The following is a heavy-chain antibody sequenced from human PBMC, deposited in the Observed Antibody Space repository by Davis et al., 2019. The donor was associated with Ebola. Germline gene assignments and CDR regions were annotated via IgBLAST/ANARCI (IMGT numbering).Heavy chain of an antibody. CDR1: GGSFNTFG. V-gene: IGHV1-69-2*01. D-gene: IGHD3-9*01. CDR2: VDPKAGKT. J-gene: IGHJ6*02. Sequence: ASVKVSCKASGGSFNTFGVSWVRQAPGKGLEWVGLVDPKAGKTVYAEKFQDRVTITADRSTDTVYMELSSLRFEDAAVYYCTTLDILTAYVPYAMDVWGQGTTVTVS. CDR3: TTLDILTAYVPYAMDV.